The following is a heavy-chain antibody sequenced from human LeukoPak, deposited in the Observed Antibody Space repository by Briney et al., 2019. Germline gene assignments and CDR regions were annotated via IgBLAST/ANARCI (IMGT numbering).Heavy chain of an antibody. J-gene: IGHJ4*02. V-gene: IGHV3-7*01. D-gene: IGHD3-10*01. CDR3: ARDILLGPLAQ. Sequence: PGGSLRLSCAASGFTFSSYWMSWVRQAPGKGLEWVANIKQDGSEKYYVDSVKGRSTISRDNAKNSLYLQMNSLRAEDTAVYYCARDILLGPLAQWGQGTLVTVSS. CDR1: GFTFSSYW. CDR2: IKQDGSEK.